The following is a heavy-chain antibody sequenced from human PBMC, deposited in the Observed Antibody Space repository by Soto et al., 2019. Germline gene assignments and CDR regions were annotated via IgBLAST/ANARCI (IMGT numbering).Heavy chain of an antibody. D-gene: IGHD3-3*01. J-gene: IGHJ4*02. Sequence: QVQLVQSRAEVKKPGSSVKVSCKASGGTFSSYAISWVRQAPGQGLEWMGGIIPIFGTANYAQKFQGRVTITADESTSTAYMELSSLRSEDTAVYYCARGAHYDFWSGLPEIQTYYFDYWGQGTLVTVSS. CDR3: ARGAHYDFWSGLPEIQTYYFDY. V-gene: IGHV1-69*01. CDR1: GGTFSSYA. CDR2: IIPIFGTA.